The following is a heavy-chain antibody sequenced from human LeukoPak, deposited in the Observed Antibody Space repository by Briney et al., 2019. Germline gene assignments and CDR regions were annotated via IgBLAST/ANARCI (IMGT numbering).Heavy chain of an antibody. J-gene: IGHJ4*02. Sequence: SETLSLTCAISGGSLSPHYWSWIRRPLGKGLEWIGEINNRGTTNYSPSLRGRATISVDTSNKQFSLGLTSVTAADTAIYYCARVPLWWLTPFDFWGQGTLATVSS. CDR1: GGSLSPHY. CDR2: INNRGTT. D-gene: IGHD5-12*01. V-gene: IGHV4-34*01. CDR3: ARVPLWWLTPFDF.